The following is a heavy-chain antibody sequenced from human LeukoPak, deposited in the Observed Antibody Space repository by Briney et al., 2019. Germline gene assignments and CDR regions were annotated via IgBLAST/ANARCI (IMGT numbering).Heavy chain of an antibody. CDR2: IYYSGST. Sequence: SETLSLTCAVYGGSFSGYYWSWIRQPPGKGLEWIGSIYYSGSTYYNPSLKSRVTISVDTSKNQFSLNLSSVTAADTAVYYCARHYGPWGQGTLVTVSS. CDR3: ARHYGP. J-gene: IGHJ5*02. V-gene: IGHV4-34*01. D-gene: IGHD3-16*01. CDR1: GGSFSGYY.